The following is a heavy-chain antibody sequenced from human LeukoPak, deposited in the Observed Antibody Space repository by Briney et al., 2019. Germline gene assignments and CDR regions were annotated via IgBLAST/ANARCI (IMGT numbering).Heavy chain of an antibody. J-gene: IGHJ3*02. CDR3: ARDRQLWSPFDAFDI. Sequence: GASVKVSCKASGYTFTGYYMHWVRQAPGQGLGWMGWINPNSGGTNYAQKFQGRVTMTRDTSISTAYMELSRLRSDDTAVYYCARDRQLWSPFDAFDIWGQGTMVTVSS. CDR2: INPNSGGT. D-gene: IGHD5-18*01. V-gene: IGHV1-2*02. CDR1: GYTFTGYY.